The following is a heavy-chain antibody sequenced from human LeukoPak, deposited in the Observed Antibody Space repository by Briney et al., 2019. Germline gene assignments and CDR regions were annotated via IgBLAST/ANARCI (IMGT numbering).Heavy chain of an antibody. CDR3: ARGTYYYDSSGYYFDY. V-gene: IGHV4-30-2*01. CDR1: GGSISSGGYS. J-gene: IGHJ4*02. Sequence: PPQTLSLTCAVSGGSISSGGYSWSWIRQPPGKGLEWIGYIYHSGSTYYNPSLKSRVTISVDRSKNQFSLKLSSVTAADTAVYYCARGTYYYDSSGYYFDYWGQGTLVTVSS. D-gene: IGHD3-22*01. CDR2: IYHSGST.